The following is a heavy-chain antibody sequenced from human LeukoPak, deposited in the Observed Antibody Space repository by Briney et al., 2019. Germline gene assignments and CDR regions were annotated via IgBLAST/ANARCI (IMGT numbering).Heavy chain of an antibody. CDR2: IYPGDSDT. CDR3: ARAYYYDSSGYLYYFDY. CDR1: GYSFISYW. D-gene: IGHD3-22*01. Sequence: GESLKISCKGSGYSFISYWIGWVRQMPGKGLEWMGFIYPGDSDTRYSPSFQGQVTISADKSISTAYLQWSSLKASDTAMYYCARAYYYDSSGYLYYFDYWGQGTLVTVSS. V-gene: IGHV5-51*01. J-gene: IGHJ4*02.